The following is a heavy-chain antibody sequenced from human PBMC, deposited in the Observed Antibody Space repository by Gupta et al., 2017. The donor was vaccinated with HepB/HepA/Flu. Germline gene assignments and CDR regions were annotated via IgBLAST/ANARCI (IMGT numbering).Heavy chain of an antibody. J-gene: IGHJ6*02. CDR1: GFTFSRSA. V-gene: IGHV3-23*01. CDR2: ISAGSSRT. CDR3: AKGLGPRGRGVGGMDV. D-gene: IGHD3-10*01. Sequence: DVQLLESRAGLVQSGGSLSLSCAAYGFTFSRSAMNWVRQAPGKGLEWVSVISAGSSRTCYADSVSGRFTISRDNSKNTLYLEMNSVTAEETATYYCAKGLGPRGRGVGGMDVGGQGTTVVVSS.